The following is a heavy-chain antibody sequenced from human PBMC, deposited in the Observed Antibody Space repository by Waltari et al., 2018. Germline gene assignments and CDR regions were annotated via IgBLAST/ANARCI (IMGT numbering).Heavy chain of an antibody. D-gene: IGHD1-7*01. Sequence: QVQLQESGPGLVKHSETLSLTCAVSGYSISSGYYWGWIRQPPGKGLEWIGSIYHSGSTYYNPSLKSRVTISVDTSKNQFSLKLSSVTAADTAVYYCARLPNDWNYFWYFDLWGRGTLVTVSS. CDR1: GYSISSGYY. CDR3: ARLPNDWNYFWYFDL. V-gene: IGHV4-38-2*01. J-gene: IGHJ2*01. CDR2: IYHSGST.